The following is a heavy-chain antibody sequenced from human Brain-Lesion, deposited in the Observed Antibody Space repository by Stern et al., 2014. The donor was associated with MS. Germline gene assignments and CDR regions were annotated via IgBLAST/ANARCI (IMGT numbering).Heavy chain of an antibody. CDR1: GYTLTELS. Sequence: VQLLESGAEVKKPGASVKVSCKVSGYTLTELSMHWVRQAPRKGLEWMGGFDPEDGETIYAQKFQGRVTMTEDTSTDTAYMELSSLRSEDTAVYYCATLSPGAGGNYYRHFDYWGQGTLVTVSP. CDR3: ATLSPGAGGNYYRHFDY. J-gene: IGHJ4*02. D-gene: IGHD1-26*01. CDR2: FDPEDGET. V-gene: IGHV1-24*01.